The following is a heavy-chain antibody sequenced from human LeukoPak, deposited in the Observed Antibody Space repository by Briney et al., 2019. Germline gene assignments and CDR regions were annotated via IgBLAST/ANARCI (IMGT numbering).Heavy chain of an antibody. J-gene: IGHJ4*02. D-gene: IGHD6-13*01. CDR2: ISSSSGTI. V-gene: IGHV3-48*02. CDR3: ARGGSSCFDS. Sequence: GGSLRLSCAASGFSLSSYWMHWVRQAPGKGLEWVSYISSSSGTIYYADSVKGRFTTSRDNAKNSLYLQMNNLRDEDTAVYYCARGGSSCFDSWGQGTLVTVSS. CDR1: GFSLSSYW.